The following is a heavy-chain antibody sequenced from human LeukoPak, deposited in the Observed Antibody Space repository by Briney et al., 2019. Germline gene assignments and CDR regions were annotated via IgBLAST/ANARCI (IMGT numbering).Heavy chain of an antibody. Sequence: ASVKVSCKTSGYTFTNYYIHWVRQAPGQGPECMGIINPNGGATSYTQKFQGRVTMTRDTSTSTVYMDLSSLRSEDTAVYYCARVMVAWFGDKAFDYWGQGTLVTVSS. CDR2: INPNGGAT. D-gene: IGHD3-10*01. CDR1: GYTFTNYY. V-gene: IGHV1-46*01. CDR3: ARVMVAWFGDKAFDY. J-gene: IGHJ4*02.